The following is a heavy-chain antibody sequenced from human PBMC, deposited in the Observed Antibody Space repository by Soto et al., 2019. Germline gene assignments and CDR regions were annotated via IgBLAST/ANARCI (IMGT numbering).Heavy chain of an antibody. D-gene: IGHD2-2*01. CDR2: IDPSDSYT. CDR3: ARLVVVPAAIYGMDV. V-gene: IGHV5-10-1*01. J-gene: IGHJ6*02. Sequence: GASLKISCKGSGYSFTSYWISWVRQMPGKGLEWMGRIDPSDSYTNYSPSFQGHVTISADKSISTAYLQWSSLKASDTAMYYCARLVVVPAAIYGMDVWGQGTTVTVSS. CDR1: GYSFTSYW.